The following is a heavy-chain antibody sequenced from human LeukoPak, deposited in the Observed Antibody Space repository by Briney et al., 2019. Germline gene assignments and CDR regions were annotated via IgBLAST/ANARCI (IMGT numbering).Heavy chain of an antibody. J-gene: IGHJ6*02. Sequence: PETLSLTCAVYRGSFSGYYWSWIRQPPLKGLEWSGEINHSGSTNYNPSRKSRVTISVYTSKNQFSLKLSSVTAADTAVYYCARVFYYYYGMDVWGQGTTVTVS. V-gene: IGHV4-34*01. CDR1: RGSFSGYY. CDR2: INHSGST. CDR3: ARVFYYYYGMDV.